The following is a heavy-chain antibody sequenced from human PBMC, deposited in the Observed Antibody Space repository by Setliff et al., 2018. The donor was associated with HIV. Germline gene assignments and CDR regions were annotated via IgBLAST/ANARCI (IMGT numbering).Heavy chain of an antibody. CDR1: GTSINSHY. V-gene: IGHV4-59*11. J-gene: IGHJ5*02. CDR2: IYYTGIP. Sequence: SETLSLTCTVSGTSINSHYWSWIRQTSGKGLQWIGLIYYTGIPTYNPSLEGRITMSVDRSKNQFSLRLTSVTAADTAMYYCARVSRLHPFDPWGQGTLVTVSS. CDR3: ARVSRLHPFDP. D-gene: IGHD2-15*01.